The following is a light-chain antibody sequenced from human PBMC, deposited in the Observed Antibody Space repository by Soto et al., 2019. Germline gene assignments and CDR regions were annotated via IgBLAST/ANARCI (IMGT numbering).Light chain of an antibody. CDR1: ALPEQY. Sequence: ELTHPPSVSVSPGQTARITCSGDALPEQYAYWYQQKPGQAPVLVIYKDSERPSGIPERFSGSSSGTTVTLTISGVQAEDEADYYCQSADSSGTYVFGTGTKVTVL. CDR3: QSADSSGTYV. CDR2: KDS. V-gene: IGLV3-25*02. J-gene: IGLJ1*01.